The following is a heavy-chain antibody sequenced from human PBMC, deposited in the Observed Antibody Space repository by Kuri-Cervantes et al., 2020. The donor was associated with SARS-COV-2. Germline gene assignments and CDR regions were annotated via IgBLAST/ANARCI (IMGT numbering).Heavy chain of an antibody. Sequence: GGSLRLSCAASGFTFGSYAMSWVRQAPGKGLEWVSYISSSSSTIYYADSVKGRFTISRDNAKNSLYLQMNSLRDEDTAVYYCARDLLNVWSGYYYYYGMDVWGQGTTVTVSS. V-gene: IGHV3-48*02. J-gene: IGHJ6*02. CDR2: ISSSSSTI. CDR3: ARDLLNVWSGYYYYYGMDV. D-gene: IGHD3-3*01. CDR1: GFTFGSYA.